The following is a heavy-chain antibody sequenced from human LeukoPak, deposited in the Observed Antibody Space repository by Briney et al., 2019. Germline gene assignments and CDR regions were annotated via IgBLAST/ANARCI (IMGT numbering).Heavy chain of an antibody. V-gene: IGHV4-34*01. CDR1: GGSFSGYY. J-gene: IGHJ6*03. CDR2: INPSRNT. Sequence: PSETLSLTCAVFGGSFSGYYWNWIRQPPGKGLEWIGQINPSRNTNYNPSLKSRVTISVDTSKNQFSLKLSSVTAADTAVYYCAREGLLWFGEFQDYYYYYMDVWGKGTTVTISS. CDR3: AREGLLWFGEFQDYYYYYMDV. D-gene: IGHD3-10*01.